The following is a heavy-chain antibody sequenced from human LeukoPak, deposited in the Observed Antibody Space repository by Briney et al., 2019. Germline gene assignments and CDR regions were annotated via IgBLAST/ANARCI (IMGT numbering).Heavy chain of an antibody. D-gene: IGHD2-15*01. CDR3: ARARIRDIDAFDI. J-gene: IGHJ3*02. CDR1: GFTFSSYS. V-gene: IGHV3-21*01. CDR2: ISSSSSYI. Sequence: SGGSLRLSCAASGFTFSSYSMNWVRQAPGKGLEWVSSISSSSSYIYYADSVKGRFTISGDNAKNSLYLRMNSLRAEDTAVYYCARARIRDIDAFDIWGQGTMVTVSS.